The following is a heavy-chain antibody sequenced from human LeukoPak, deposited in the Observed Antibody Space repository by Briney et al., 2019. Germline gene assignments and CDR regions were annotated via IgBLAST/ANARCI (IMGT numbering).Heavy chain of an antibody. V-gene: IGHV1-18*01. CDR3: VRAAPLYGAGMNWLDP. J-gene: IGHJ5*02. CDR1: GYTFNSYG. CDR2: ISGYNGKT. D-gene: IGHD3-10*01. Sequence: GASVKVSCKASGYTFNSYGISWVRQAPGQGLEWMGWISGYNGKTNYAQKLQGRVTMTTDTLTSTAHMELRSLRSDDTAVYYCVRAAPLYGAGMNWLDPWGQGTLVTVSS.